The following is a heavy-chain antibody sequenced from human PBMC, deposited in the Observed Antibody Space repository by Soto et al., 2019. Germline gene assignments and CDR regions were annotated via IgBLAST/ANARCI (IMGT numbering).Heavy chain of an antibody. CDR2: IQYSGYS. Sequence: QVQLQESGPGLVKPSATLSLSCTVSGGSITNYYCSWFRQPPGKGLEWIGYIQYSGYSAYNLSLKRRVTMSMDTSKTQFSLMLESGTATDTAVYYCARHGFGSLHGLVDVWGQGTTVIVSS. D-gene: IGHD3-10*01. CDR1: GGSITNYY. J-gene: IGHJ6*02. CDR3: ARHGFGSLHGLVDV. V-gene: IGHV4-59*08.